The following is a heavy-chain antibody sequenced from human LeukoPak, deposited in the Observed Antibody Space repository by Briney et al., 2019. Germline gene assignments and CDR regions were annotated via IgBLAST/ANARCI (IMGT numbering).Heavy chain of an antibody. CDR1: GYTSTGYY. J-gene: IGHJ4*02. CDR3: ARGPLTHRFDY. Sequence: ASVKVSCKASGYTSTGYYIHWVRQAPGQGLEWMGWINPNSGGTSYAQKFQGRVTVTRDTSVSTAYMELSRLRSDDTAVYYCARGPLTHRFDYWGQGTLVSVSS. V-gene: IGHV1-2*02. D-gene: IGHD1-14*01. CDR2: INPNSGGT.